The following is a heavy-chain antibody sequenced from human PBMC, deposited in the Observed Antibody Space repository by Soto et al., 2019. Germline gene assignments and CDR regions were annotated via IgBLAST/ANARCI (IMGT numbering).Heavy chain of an antibody. CDR1: GDSFSSYY. CDR2: IFHTGNT. D-gene: IGHD3-10*01. Sequence: SETLSLTCTGSGDSFSSYYWTWIRQPPGKRLEWVAYIFHTGNTNYNPSLKSRVTISVDTSKNQFSLKLRSVTPADTAVYYCAALDGALDYWGPGTLVTVSS. V-gene: IGHV4-59*01. J-gene: IGHJ4*02. CDR3: AALDGALDY.